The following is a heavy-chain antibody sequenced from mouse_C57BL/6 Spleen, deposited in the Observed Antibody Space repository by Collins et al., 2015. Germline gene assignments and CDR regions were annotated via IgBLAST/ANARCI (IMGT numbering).Heavy chain of an antibody. Sequence: QIQLVQSGPELKKPGETVKISCKASGYTFTNYGMNWVKQAPGKGLKWMGWINTYTGEPTYADDFKGRFAFSLETSAGTAYLQINNLKNEDTATYFCARSYEAMDYWGQGTSVTVSS. J-gene: IGHJ4*01. CDR1: GYTFTNYG. CDR3: ARSYEAMDY. D-gene: IGHD2-3*01. V-gene: IGHV9-3-1*01. CDR2: INTYTGEP.